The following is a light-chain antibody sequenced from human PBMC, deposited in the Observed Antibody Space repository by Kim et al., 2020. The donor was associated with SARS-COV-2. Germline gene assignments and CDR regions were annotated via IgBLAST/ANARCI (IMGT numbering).Light chain of an antibody. J-gene: IGLJ2*01. V-gene: IGLV3-1*01. Sequence: GGRVGGKYGCWDQQGPGEAPVLVMNGDTERAGGVPGRFCGSNAGNTATLTVGGTQVMDEADYYCQAWGSGAAVVFGGGTQLTVL. CDR2: GDT. CDR3: QAWGSGAAVV. CDR1: RVGGKY.